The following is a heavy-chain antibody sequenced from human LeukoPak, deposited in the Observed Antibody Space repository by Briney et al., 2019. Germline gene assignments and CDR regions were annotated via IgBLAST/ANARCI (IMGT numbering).Heavy chain of an antibody. J-gene: IGHJ4*02. CDR1: GGSISSGGYY. D-gene: IGHD1-26*01. CDR2: IYYSGST. Sequence: SETLSLTCTVSGGSISSGGYYWSWIRQHPGKGLEWIGYIYYSGSTYYNPSLKSRVTISVDTSKNQFSLELSSVTAADTAMYYCARDIVGTHYFDYWGQGTLVTVSS. V-gene: IGHV4-31*03. CDR3: ARDIVGTHYFDY.